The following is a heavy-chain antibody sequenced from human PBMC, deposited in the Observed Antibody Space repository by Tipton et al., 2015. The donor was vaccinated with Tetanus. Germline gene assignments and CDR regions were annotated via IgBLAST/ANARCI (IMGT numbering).Heavy chain of an antibody. CDR2: ISGSSLRP. CDR1: GFTFRSYT. V-gene: IGHV3-23*01. CDR3: AKEALAVLDV. J-gene: IGHJ6*04. D-gene: IGHD6-25*01. Sequence: SLRLSCAASGFTFRSYTMNWVRQAPGKGLQWVSAISGSSLRPYYADSVKGRFTISRDNSKNTVWLQLNSLRGDDTAIYYCAKEALAVLDVWGKGTTVTVSP.